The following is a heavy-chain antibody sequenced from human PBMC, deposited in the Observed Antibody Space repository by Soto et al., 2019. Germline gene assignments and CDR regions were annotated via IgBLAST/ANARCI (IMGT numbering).Heavy chain of an antibody. J-gene: IGHJ6*02. V-gene: IGHV4-39*05. CDR3: ATIAVAALYGMDV. CDR2: IYYSGST. CDR1: GGSISSSSYY. D-gene: IGHD6-19*01. Sequence: PSLTCTVSGGSISSSSYYWGWIRQPPGKGLEWIGSIYYSGSTYYNPSLKSRVTISVDTSKNQFSLKLSSVTAADTAVYYCATIAVAALYGMDVWGQGTTVTVSS.